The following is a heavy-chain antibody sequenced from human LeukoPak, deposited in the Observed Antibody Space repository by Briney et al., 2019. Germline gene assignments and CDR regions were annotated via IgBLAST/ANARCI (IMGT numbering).Heavy chain of an antibody. CDR3: AKNSYSGYDLRGP. CDR2: INPNSGGT. J-gene: IGHJ5*02. D-gene: IGHD5-12*01. V-gene: IGHV1-2*06. CDR1: GYTFTGYY. Sequence: GASVKVSCKASGYTFTGYYMHWVRQAPGQGLEWMGRINPNSGGTNYAQKFQGRVTMTRDTSISTAYMELGRLRPDNTAVYYCAKNSYSGYDLRGPWGQGTLVTVSS.